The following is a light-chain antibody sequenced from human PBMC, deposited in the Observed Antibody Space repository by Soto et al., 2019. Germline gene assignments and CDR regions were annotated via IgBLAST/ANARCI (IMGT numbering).Light chain of an antibody. V-gene: IGKV3-11*01. Sequence: EIVLTQSPATLSLSPGERATLSCWASQSVSHYLAWYQQKPGQAPRLLVYDVSNRATGIPARFSGSGSGTDFTLTISSLEPEDFAVYYCQHRANWPLNFGGGTKVEIK. CDR3: QHRANWPLN. J-gene: IGKJ4*01. CDR1: QSVSHY. CDR2: DVS.